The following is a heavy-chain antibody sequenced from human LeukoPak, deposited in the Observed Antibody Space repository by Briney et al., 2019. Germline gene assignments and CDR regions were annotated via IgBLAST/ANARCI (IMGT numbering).Heavy chain of an antibody. D-gene: IGHD5-18*01. CDR3: AKEWMRLSL. CDR1: GFTFSSYW. J-gene: IGHJ4*02. CDR2: INSDGSST. V-gene: IGHV3-74*01. Sequence: GGSLRLSCAASGFTFSSYWMHWVRQAPGKGLVWVSRINSDGSSTSYADSVKGRFIISRDNSKNRLFLQMNSLRAEDTAVYYCAKEWMRLSLWGQGTMVTVSS.